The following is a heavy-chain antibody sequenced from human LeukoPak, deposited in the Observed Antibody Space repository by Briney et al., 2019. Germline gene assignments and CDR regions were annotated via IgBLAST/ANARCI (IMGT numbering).Heavy chain of an antibody. CDR1: GGSISSSNW. Sequence: PSETLSLTCAVSGGSISSSNWWSWVRQPPGKGLEWIGEIYQSGSTNYNPSLKSRVTISVDKSKNQFSLNLSSVTAADAAVYYCARHDDSSMVLYCSSTSCNWFDPWGQGTLVTVSS. CDR3: ARHDDSSMVLYCSSTSCNWFDP. J-gene: IGHJ5*02. D-gene: IGHD2-2*01. V-gene: IGHV4-4*02. CDR2: IYQSGST.